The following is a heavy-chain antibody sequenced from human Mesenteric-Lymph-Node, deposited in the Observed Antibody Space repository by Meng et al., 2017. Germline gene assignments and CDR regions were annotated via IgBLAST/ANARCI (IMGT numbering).Heavy chain of an antibody. CDR3: ARGKQDAWELLAY. D-gene: IGHD1-26*01. J-gene: IGHJ4*02. CDR1: GASISNGNW. CDR2: IDDSGST. Sequence: QVHLQESGPGLVKPSGTLSLTCSVSGASISNGNWWSWVRQSPGKGLEWIGDIDDSGSTNYSPSLNSRISISLDKSKNHFSLKVNSVTAADTAVYYCARGKQDAWELLAYWGQGALVTVSS. V-gene: IGHV4-4*02.